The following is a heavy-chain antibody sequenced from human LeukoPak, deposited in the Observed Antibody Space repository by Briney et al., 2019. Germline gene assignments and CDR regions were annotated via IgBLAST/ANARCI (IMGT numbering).Heavy chain of an antibody. V-gene: IGHV3-53*04. D-gene: IGHD3-22*01. CDR3: ARVYDSSAPYFDY. J-gene: IGHJ4*02. Sequence: GGSLRLSCAASGFIVSSNYMSWVRQAPGKGLEWVSVIYSGGSTFYADSVKGRFTISRHNLKNTLYLQMNSLRPEDTAVYYCARVYDSSAPYFDYWGQGTLVTVSS. CDR1: GFIVSSNY. CDR2: IYSGGST.